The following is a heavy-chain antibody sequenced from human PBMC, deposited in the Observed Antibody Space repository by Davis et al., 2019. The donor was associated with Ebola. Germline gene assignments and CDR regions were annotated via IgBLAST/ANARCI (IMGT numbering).Heavy chain of an antibody. Sequence: GESLKISCAASGFTFSSYWMSWVRQAPGKGLEWVSSISSSSSYIYYADSVKGRFTISRDNAKNSLYLQMNSLRAEDTAVYYCARERPSYYYDSSGYYTRYYFDYWGQGTLVTVSS. D-gene: IGHD3-22*01. V-gene: IGHV3-21*01. CDR2: ISSSSSYI. J-gene: IGHJ4*02. CDR3: ARERPSYYYDSSGYYTRYYFDY. CDR1: GFTFSSYW.